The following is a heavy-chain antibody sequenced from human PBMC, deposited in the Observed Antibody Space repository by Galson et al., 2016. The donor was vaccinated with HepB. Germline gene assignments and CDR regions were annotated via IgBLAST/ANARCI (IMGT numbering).Heavy chain of an antibody. V-gene: IGHV2-5*02. CDR1: GFSLSTSGVA. Sequence: PALVKPTQTLTLTCNFSGFSLSTSGVAVGWIRQPPGKALEWLALIYWDDDKRYSPSLKSRLTITKDTSRNQVALTISLMDPVDTATYYCAHGRGNGRLLPRYYFDYWGQGALVTVSS. CDR3: AHGRGNGRLLPRYYFDY. D-gene: IGHD1-26*01. CDR2: IYWDDDK. J-gene: IGHJ4*02.